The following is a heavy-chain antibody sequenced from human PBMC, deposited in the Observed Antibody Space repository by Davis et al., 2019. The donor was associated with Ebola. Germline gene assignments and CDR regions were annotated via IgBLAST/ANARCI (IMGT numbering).Heavy chain of an antibody. CDR3: AKSGCTGDCYPEY. CDR1: GFTFSSSA. Sequence: PGGSLRLSCAASGFTFSSSAMTWARQAPGKGLEWVSAINAPSDAMYYADSVKGRFTVSRDNSKNTLYLQMNNLRVEDTAVYFCAKSGCTGDCYPEYWGQGTLVTVSS. D-gene: IGHD2-21*02. CDR2: INAPSDAM. J-gene: IGHJ1*01. V-gene: IGHV3-23*01.